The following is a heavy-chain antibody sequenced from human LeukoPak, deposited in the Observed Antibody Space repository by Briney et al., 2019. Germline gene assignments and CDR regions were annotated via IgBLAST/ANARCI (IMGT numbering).Heavy chain of an antibody. CDR3: ARNINETLPPWRLNGYSYGFDY. CDR1: GYTFTGYY. D-gene: IGHD5-18*01. J-gene: IGHJ4*02. V-gene: IGHV1-2*02. CDR2: INPNSGGT. Sequence: GASVKVSCKASGYTFTGYYMHWVRQAPGQGLEWMGWINPNSGGTNYAQKFQGRVTMTRDTSISTAYMELSRLRSDDTAVYYCARNINETLPPWRLNGYSYGFDYWGQGTLVTVSS.